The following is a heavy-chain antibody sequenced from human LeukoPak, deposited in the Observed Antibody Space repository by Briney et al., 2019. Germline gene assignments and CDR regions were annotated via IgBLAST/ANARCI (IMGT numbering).Heavy chain of an antibody. CDR2: INLDGSDT. D-gene: IGHD6-13*01. V-gene: IGHV3-7*01. CDR1: GFTFGGYS. Sequence: TGGSLRLSCAASGFTFGGYSMTWVRQAPGKGLEWVANINLDGSDTFYVGFVKGRLTISRDNADNSLYLQMNSLRAEDTAVYYCGRVIAGAIDYWGQGTLVTVSS. CDR3: GRVIAGAIDY. J-gene: IGHJ4*02.